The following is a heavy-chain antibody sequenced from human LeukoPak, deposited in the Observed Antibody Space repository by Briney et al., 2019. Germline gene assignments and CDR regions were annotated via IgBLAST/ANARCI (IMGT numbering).Heavy chain of an antibody. CDR3: AREVGATLFVDY. J-gene: IGHJ4*02. V-gene: IGHV1-2*02. CDR1: GYTFTGYY. CDR2: INPNSGGT. Sequence: ASVKASCKASGYTFTGYYMHWVRQAPGQGLEWMGWINPNSGGTNYAQKFQGRVTMTRDTSISTAYMELSRLRSDDTAVYYCAREVGATLFVDYWGQGTLVTVSS. D-gene: IGHD1-26*01.